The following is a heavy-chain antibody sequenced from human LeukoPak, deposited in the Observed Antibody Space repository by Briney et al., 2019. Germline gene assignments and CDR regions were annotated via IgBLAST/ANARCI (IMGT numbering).Heavy chain of an antibody. CDR3: ARPLGYCSDSRCPQSWFDP. CDR1: GGSFSGYY. V-gene: IGHV4-34*01. D-gene: IGHD2-15*01. CDR2: INHSGRT. J-gene: IGHJ5*02. Sequence: SETLSLTCAVYGGSFSGYYWSWIRQPPGKGLEWIGEINHSGRTNYNPSLKSRVIMSVDTSKNQFSLKLSSVTAADTAVYYCARPLGYCSDSRCPQSWFDPWGQGTLSPSPQ.